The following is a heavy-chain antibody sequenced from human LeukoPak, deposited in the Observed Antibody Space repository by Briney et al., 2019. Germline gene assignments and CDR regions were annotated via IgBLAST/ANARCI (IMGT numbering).Heavy chain of an antibody. CDR3: ARGGDIVVVVAATDWFDP. D-gene: IGHD2-15*01. CDR2: MNPNSGNT. V-gene: IGHV1-8*01. Sequence: ASVKVSCKASGYTFTSYDINWVRQATGQGLEWMGWMNPNSGNTGYAQKFQGRVTMTRNTSISTAYMELSSLRSEDTAVNYCARGGDIVVVVAATDWFDPWGQGTLVTVSS. J-gene: IGHJ5*02. CDR1: GYTFTSYD.